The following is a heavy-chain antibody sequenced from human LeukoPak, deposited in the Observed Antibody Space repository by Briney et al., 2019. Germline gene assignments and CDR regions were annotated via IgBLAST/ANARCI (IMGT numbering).Heavy chain of an antibody. V-gene: IGHV1-69*04. D-gene: IGHD1-26*01. CDR1: GYTFTSYG. CDR3: ARHGSYWARQAFDI. CDR2: IIPILGIA. Sequence: GASVKVSCKASGYTFTSYGISWVRQASGQGLEWMGRIIPILGIANYAQKFQGRVTITADKSTSTAYMELSSLRSEDTAVYYCARHGSYWARQAFDIWGQGTMVTVSS. J-gene: IGHJ3*02.